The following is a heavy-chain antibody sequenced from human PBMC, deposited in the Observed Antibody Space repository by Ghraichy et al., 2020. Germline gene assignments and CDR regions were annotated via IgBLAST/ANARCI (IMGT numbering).Heavy chain of an antibody. J-gene: IGHJ6*02. CDR2: ISSSGSTI. Sequence: SCAASGFTFSDYYMSWIRQAPGKGLEWVSYISSSGSTIYYADSVKGRFTISRDNAKNSLYLQMNSLRAEDTAVYYCASTGFGESRRTYYYGMDVWGQVTTVTVSS. CDR3: ASTGFGESRRTYYYGMDV. V-gene: IGHV3-11*01. CDR1: GFTFSDYY. D-gene: IGHD3-10*01.